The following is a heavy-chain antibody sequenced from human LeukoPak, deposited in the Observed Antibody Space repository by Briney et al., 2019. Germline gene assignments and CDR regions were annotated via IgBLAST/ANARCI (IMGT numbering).Heavy chain of an antibody. CDR1: GFTFSIYA. CDR3: AKHRYYDILPDYSPLFDY. D-gene: IGHD3-9*01. V-gene: IGHV3-23*01. CDR2: IGDSGGNT. J-gene: IGHJ4*02. Sequence: PGGSLRLSCAASGFTFSIYAMSWVRQAPGKGLEWVSTIGDSGGNTYYADSVKGRLTISRDNSKNTLFLQMNSLRAEDTAVYSCAKHRYYDILPDYSPLFDYWGQGTLVTVSS.